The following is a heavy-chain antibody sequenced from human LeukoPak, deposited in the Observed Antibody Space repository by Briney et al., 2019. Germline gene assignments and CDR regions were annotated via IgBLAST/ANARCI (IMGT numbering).Heavy chain of an antibody. CDR3: AAWGYDFWSGYSFVQTYFDY. V-gene: IGHV4-59*08. CDR1: GGSISSYY. D-gene: IGHD3-3*01. J-gene: IGHJ4*02. CDR2: IYYSGST. Sequence: SETLSLTCTVSGGSISSYYWSWLRQPPGKGLEWIGYIYYSGSTNYNPSLKSRVTISVDTSKNQFSLKLSSVTAADTAVYYCAAWGYDFWSGYSFVQTYFDYWGQGTLVTVSS.